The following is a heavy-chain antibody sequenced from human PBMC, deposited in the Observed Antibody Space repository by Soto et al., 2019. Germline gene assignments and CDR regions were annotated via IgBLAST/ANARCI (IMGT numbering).Heavy chain of an antibody. CDR1: GFTFRSYA. Sequence: GGSLRLSCAASGFTFRSYAMNWVRQTQEKGLERVSSISSTSTYTHYADSVKGRFTISRDNANNSLFLQMNSLRAEDTAIYYCARDLALPGNYWGQGALVTVSS. CDR2: ISSTSTYT. CDR3: ARDLALPGNY. J-gene: IGHJ4*02. V-gene: IGHV3-21*01. D-gene: IGHD6-19*01.